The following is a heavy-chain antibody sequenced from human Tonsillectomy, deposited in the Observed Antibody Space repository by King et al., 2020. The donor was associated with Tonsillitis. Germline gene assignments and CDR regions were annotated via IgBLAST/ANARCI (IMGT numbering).Heavy chain of an antibody. V-gene: IGHV5-10-1*03. J-gene: IGHJ4*02. D-gene: IGHD2-2*01. CDR1: GYTFTTYW. Sequence: VQLVESGAEIKKPGESLTISCTASGYTFTTYWINWVRHVPGKGLEWLGRIDPSDSYVNYNPSFQGLVTISVDKSISTVYLRWTSLQASDTAMYFCSRHRESSTAASDLWGQGTLVTVSS. CDR2: IDPSDSYV. CDR3: SRHRESSTAASDL.